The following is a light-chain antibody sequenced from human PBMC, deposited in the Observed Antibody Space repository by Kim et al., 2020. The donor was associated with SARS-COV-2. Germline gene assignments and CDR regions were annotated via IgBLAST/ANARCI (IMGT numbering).Light chain of an antibody. CDR3: QAWDINTGV. J-gene: IGLJ1*01. CDR1: NLGNKD. CDR2: KDT. V-gene: IGLV3-1*01. Sequence: SVSAGQTATITSSGANLGNKDTSWNRQRPGQTPVLVNYKDTKRPSGISERFSGCNSGNTATLTISGAQALDEADYYCQAWDINTGVFGTGTKVTVL.